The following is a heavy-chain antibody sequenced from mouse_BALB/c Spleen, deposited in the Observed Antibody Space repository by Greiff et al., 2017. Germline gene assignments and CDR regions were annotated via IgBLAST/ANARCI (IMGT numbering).Heavy chain of an antibody. J-gene: IGHJ3*01. Sequence: EVQRVESGGGLVKPGGSLKLSCAASGFTFSSYAMSWVRQSPEKRLEWVAEISSGGSYTYYPDTVTGRFTISRDNAKNTLYLEMSSLRSEDTAMYYCARLRGYDGAYWGQGTLVTVSA. V-gene: IGHV5-9-4*01. CDR3: ARLRGYDGAY. CDR2: ISSGGSYT. D-gene: IGHD2-2*01. CDR1: GFTFSSYA.